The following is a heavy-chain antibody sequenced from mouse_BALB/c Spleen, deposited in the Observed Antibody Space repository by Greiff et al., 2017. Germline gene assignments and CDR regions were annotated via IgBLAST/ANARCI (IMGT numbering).Heavy chain of an antibody. CDR1: GFTFSSYT. CDR3: TSTSYDYEGAMDY. D-gene: IGHD2-4*01. J-gene: IGHJ4*01. Sequence: EVQRVESGGGLVKPGGSLKLSCAASGFTFSSYTMSWVRQTPEKRLEWVATISSGGSYTYYPDSVKGRFTISRDNAKNTLYLQMSSLKSEDTAMYYCTSTSYDYEGAMDYWGQGTSVTVSS. V-gene: IGHV5-6-4*01. CDR2: ISSGGSYT.